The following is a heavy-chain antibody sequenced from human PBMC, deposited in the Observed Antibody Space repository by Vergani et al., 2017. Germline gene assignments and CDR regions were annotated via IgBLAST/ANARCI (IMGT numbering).Heavy chain of an antibody. V-gene: IGHV3-30*03. CDR3: VRGGRGDHGDFWSRLGP. D-gene: IGHD2-21*02. Sequence: VQLVESGGDLAQPGGSLTLSCVAYGLVFSDYTMSWVRQSPGKGLEWVAVISNDGGNKYYADSVKGRFTIYKDNTVDMLSLQMNSLRPDDTAVYYCVRGGRGDHGDFWSRLGPWGQGTRVIVSS. CDR2: ISNDGGNK. J-gene: IGHJ5*02. CDR1: GLVFSDYT.